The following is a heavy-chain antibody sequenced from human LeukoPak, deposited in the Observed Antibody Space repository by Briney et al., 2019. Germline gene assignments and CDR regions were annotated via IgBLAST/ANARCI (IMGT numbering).Heavy chain of an antibody. V-gene: IGHV4-59*08. CDR3: ARRVVVITTNSDAFDI. D-gene: IGHD3-22*01. Sequence: PSETLSLTCTVSGGSISSYYWSWIRQPPGKGLEWIGYIYYSGSTNYNPSLKSRVTISVDTSKNQFSLKLSSVTAADTAVYYCARRVVVITTNSDAFDIWGRGTMVTVSS. CDR1: GGSISSYY. J-gene: IGHJ3*02. CDR2: IYYSGST.